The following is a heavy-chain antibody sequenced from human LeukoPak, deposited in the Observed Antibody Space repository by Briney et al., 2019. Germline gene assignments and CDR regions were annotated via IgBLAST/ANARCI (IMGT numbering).Heavy chain of an antibody. CDR2: IYHSGST. V-gene: IGHV4-30-2*01. CDR3: ARDGAGMTGTGLDY. CDR1: GGSISSGGYS. J-gene: IGHJ4*02. Sequence: PSETLSLTCAVSGGSISSGGYSWSWIRQLPGKGLEWIGYIYHSGSTYYNPSLKSRVTISMDTAKNQFSLKVSSVTAADTAVYYCARDGAGMTGTGLDYWGQGILATVSS. D-gene: IGHD3-9*01.